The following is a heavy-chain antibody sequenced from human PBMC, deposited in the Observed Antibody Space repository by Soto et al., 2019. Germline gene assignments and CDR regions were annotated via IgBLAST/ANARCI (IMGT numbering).Heavy chain of an antibody. CDR1: GGSFSGYY. CDR3: ARGSITMVRGVMAR. Sequence: PSETLSLTCAVYGGSFSGYYWSWIRQPPGKGLEWIGEINHSGSTNYNPSLKSRVTISVDTSKNQFSLKLSSVTAADTAVYYCARGSITMVRGVMARWGQGTLVTVAS. CDR2: INHSGST. V-gene: IGHV4-34*01. J-gene: IGHJ1*01. D-gene: IGHD3-10*01.